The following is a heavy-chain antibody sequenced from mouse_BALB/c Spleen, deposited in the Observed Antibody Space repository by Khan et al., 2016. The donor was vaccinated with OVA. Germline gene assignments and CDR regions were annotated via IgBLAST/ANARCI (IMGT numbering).Heavy chain of an antibody. CDR2: INTYTGEP. CDR3: ARVGYNGTMDY. CDR1: GYTFTNHG. V-gene: IGHV9-3-1*01. Sequence: QIQLVQSGPEQKKPGETVKISCKASGYTFTNHGMNWVKQAPGKGLKWMGWINTYTGEPTYADDFKGRFAFSLETSASTTYLQISNLKNEDTATYFCARVGYNGTMDYWGQGTSVTVSS. D-gene: IGHD2-14*01. J-gene: IGHJ4*01.